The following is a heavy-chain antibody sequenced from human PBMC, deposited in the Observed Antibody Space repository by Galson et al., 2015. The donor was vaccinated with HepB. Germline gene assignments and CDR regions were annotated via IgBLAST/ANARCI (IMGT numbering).Heavy chain of an antibody. J-gene: IGHJ4*02. CDR2: ISGSGGST. V-gene: IGHV3-23*01. CDR3: AKAARIAVADGVFDY. D-gene: IGHD6-19*01. CDR1: GFTFRSHA. Sequence: SLRLSCAASGFTFRSHAMNWVRQAPGKGLEWVSGISGSGGSTYYADSVKGRFTISRDNSKNTLYLQMNSLRAEDTAVYFCAKAARIAVADGVFDYWGQGTLVTVSS.